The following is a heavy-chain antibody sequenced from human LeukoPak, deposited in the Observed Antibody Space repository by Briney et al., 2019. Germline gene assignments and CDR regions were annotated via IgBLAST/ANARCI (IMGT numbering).Heavy chain of an antibody. CDR1: GDSISGFY. CDR3: ARAYFSSWYMNWFDP. D-gene: IGHD6-13*01. J-gene: IGHJ5*02. V-gene: IGHV4-38-2*02. CDR2: IYHSGST. Sequence: SETLSLTCTVSGDSISGFYWSWIRQPPGKGLEWIGSIYHSGSTYYNPSLKSRVTISVDTSKNQFSLKLSSVTAADTAVYYCARAYFSSWYMNWFDPWGQGTLVTVSS.